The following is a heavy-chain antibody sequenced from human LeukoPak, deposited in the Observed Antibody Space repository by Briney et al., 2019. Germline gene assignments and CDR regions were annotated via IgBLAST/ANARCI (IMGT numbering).Heavy chain of an antibody. CDR2: IYHSGST. CDR1: GYSISSGYY. V-gene: IGHV4-38-2*01. CDR3: ARHVPTNYYDSSGGFDY. J-gene: IGHJ4*02. D-gene: IGHD3-22*01. Sequence: SETLSLTCAVSGYSISSGYYWGWIRQPPGKGLEWIGSIYHSGSTYYNPSLKSRVTISVDTSKNQFSLKLSSGTAAYTAVYYCARHVPTNYYDSSGGFDYWGQGTLVTVSS.